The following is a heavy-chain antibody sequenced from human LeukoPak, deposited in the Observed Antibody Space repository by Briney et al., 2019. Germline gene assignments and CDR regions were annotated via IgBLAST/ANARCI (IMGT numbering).Heavy chain of an antibody. CDR2: ISNDGSRK. V-gene: IGHV3-30*18. J-gene: IGHJ4*02. D-gene: IGHD6-13*01. Sequence: GGSLRLSCAPSGFTFSRHGMHWVRQAPGKGLEWVAIISNDGSRKYYAHSVKGRFTISRDNSKNTLYLQMNSLRAEDTAVYYCAKSPIPIAAAGNWGQGTLVTVSS. CDR1: GFTFSRHG. CDR3: AKSPIPIAAAGN.